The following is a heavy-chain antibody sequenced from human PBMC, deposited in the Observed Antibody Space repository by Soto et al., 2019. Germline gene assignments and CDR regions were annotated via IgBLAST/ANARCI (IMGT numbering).Heavy chain of an antibody. Sequence: QITLKESGPTLVKPTQTLTLTCTFSGFSLSTSGVGVGWIRQPPGKALEWLALIYWDDDKRYSPSLKSRLTITKDTSKNQVVLTKTNMDPVDTATYYCAHLLGYCSGGSCYSIPDAFDIWGQGTMVTVSS. CDR1: GFSLSTSGVG. CDR3: AHLLGYCSGGSCYSIPDAFDI. V-gene: IGHV2-5*02. CDR2: IYWDDDK. D-gene: IGHD2-15*01. J-gene: IGHJ3*02.